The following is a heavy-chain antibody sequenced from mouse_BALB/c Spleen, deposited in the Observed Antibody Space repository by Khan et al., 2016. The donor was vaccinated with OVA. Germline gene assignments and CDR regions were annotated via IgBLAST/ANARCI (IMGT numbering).Heavy chain of an antibody. V-gene: IGHV2-9*02. Sequence: QVQLQVSGPGLVAPSQSLSITCTVSGFSLTSYGVHLVRQPPGKGLEWPGEIWAGGSTNYNSALMSRLSISKDNSKSQVFLKMNSLQTDDTAMYYCARLEDIWGQGTTLTVSS. J-gene: IGHJ2*01. CDR3: ARLEDI. CDR2: IWAGGST. CDR1: GFSLTSYG. D-gene: IGHD1-3*01.